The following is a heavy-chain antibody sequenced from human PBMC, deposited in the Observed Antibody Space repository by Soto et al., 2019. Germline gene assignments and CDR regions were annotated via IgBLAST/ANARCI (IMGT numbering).Heavy chain of an antibody. CDR3: ARGGAGYTFGAFY. CDR2: IIPKLGSA. D-gene: IGHD5-12*01. J-gene: IGHJ4*02. Sequence: QVQLVQSGAEVKAPGSSVKVSCKASGGGNLRDYRTTWVRRAPGQGLEWMGGIIPKLGSANYAQNFQGRVTVTADESTNTVYMELRSLRSDDTAGYYCARGGAGYTFGAFYWGQGTPVTVSS. V-gene: IGHV1-69*01. CDR1: GGGNLRDYR.